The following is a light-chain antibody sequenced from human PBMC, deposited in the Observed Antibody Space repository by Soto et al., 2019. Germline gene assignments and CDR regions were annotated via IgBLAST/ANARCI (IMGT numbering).Light chain of an antibody. CDR3: QQYKSVPLT. Sequence: DIQMTQSPSSLSASVGDRVTITCQASQAISNYLSWYQQKPGKAPNLLIHEASNLQTGVPSRFSGSGFGTHFTLTIHSLQPEDIAAYFCQQYKSVPLTFGQGTKLEIK. CDR2: EAS. J-gene: IGKJ2*01. V-gene: IGKV1-33*01. CDR1: QAISNY.